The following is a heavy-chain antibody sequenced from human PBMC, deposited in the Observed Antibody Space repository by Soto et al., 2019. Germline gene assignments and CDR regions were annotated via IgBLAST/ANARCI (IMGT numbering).Heavy chain of an antibody. CDR1: GDSVSSNSAA. D-gene: IGHD2-2*01. J-gene: IGHJ6*02. CDR2: TYYRSKWYN. Sequence: SQTLSLTCAISGDSVSSNSAAWNWIRQSPSRGLEWLGRTYYRSKWYNDYAVSVKSRITINPDTSKNQFSLQLNSVTPEDTAVYYCARGGVVLVPAAMDYGMDVWGQGTKVTVSS. V-gene: IGHV6-1*01. CDR3: ARGGVVLVPAAMDYGMDV.